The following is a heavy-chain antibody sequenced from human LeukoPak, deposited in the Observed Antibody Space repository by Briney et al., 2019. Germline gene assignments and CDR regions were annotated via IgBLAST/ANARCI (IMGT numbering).Heavy chain of an antibody. CDR1: GGSISSNNW. J-gene: IGHJ5*01. Sequence: SETLSLTCAVSGGSISSNNWWGWVRQPPGKGLEWIGEIYHSGSPNYNPSLKSRVTISVDKSRNHFSLNLSSVTAADTAVYYCARGRSRYYDSSGYQTASYNWFDPWGQGTTVTVSS. V-gene: IGHV4-4*02. CDR3: ARGRSRYYDSSGYQTASYNWFDP. D-gene: IGHD3-22*01. CDR2: IYHSGSP.